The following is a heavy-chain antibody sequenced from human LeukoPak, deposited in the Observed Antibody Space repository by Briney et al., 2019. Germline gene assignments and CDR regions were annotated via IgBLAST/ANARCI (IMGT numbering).Heavy chain of an antibody. CDR3: ARDGAYYYDSSGYSVAFDI. CDR1: GGSISSSSYY. J-gene: IGHJ3*02. D-gene: IGHD3-22*01. V-gene: IGHV4-39*07. Sequence: SETLSLTCTVSGGSISSSSYYWGWIRQPPGKGLEWIGSIYYSGSTYYNLSLKSRVTISVDTSKNQFSLKLSSVTAADTAVYYCARDGAYYYDSSGYSVAFDIWGQGTMVTVSS. CDR2: IYYSGST.